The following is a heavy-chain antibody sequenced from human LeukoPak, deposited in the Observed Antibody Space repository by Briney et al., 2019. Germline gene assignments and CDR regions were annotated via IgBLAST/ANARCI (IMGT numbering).Heavy chain of an antibody. V-gene: IGHV3-48*03. Sequence: PGGSLRLSCAASGFTFSSYEMDWVRQAPGKGLEWLSYISGGGDTIYYADSVKGRFTISRDNAKNSLFLQMNSLRAEDTAVYYCASLWGTPPFGYWGQETLVTVSS. J-gene: IGHJ4*02. CDR3: ASLWGTPPFGY. CDR2: ISGGGDTI. D-gene: IGHD3-16*01. CDR1: GFTFSSYE.